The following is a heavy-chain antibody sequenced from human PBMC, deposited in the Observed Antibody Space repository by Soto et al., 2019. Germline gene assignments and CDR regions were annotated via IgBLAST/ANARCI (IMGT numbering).Heavy chain of an antibody. CDR3: TRERYHYGLDV. J-gene: IGHJ6*02. CDR1: GFIFSDHY. CDR2: TGDKANSYTV. V-gene: IGHV3-72*01. Sequence: GGSLRLSCALSGFIFSDHYMDWVRQAPRKGLEWVGRTGDKANSYTVQYAASVKGRFIISRDDSRNSLYLQMNSLKNDDTAVYYCTRERYHYGLDVWGQGTTVTVSS.